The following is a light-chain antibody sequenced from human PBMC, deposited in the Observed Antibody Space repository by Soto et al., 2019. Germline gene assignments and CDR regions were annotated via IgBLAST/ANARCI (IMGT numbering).Light chain of an antibody. V-gene: IGLV2-23*02. J-gene: IGLJ2*01. Sequence: QSALTQPASVSGSPGQSITISCTGTNGHVGSYDLVSWYQRYPGEAPKLIIYEVNKRPSGISNRFSGSKSGNTASLTISGLQAEDEAEYDCCSYAGSNSLIFGGGTKVTVL. CDR1: NGHVGSYDL. CDR2: EVN. CDR3: CSYAGSNSLI.